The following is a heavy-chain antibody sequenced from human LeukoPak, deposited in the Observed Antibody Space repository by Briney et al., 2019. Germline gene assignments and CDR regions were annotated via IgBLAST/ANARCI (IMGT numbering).Heavy chain of an antibody. Sequence: SETLSLTCTVSGGSISSYYWSWIRQPPGKGLEWIGYIYYSGSTNYNPSLKSRVTISVDTSKNQFSLKLSSVTAADTAVYYCARGVFGVVINYWGQGTLVTVSS. CDR3: ARGVFGVVINY. D-gene: IGHD3-3*01. CDR1: GGSISSYY. CDR2: IYYSGST. J-gene: IGHJ4*02. V-gene: IGHV4-59*08.